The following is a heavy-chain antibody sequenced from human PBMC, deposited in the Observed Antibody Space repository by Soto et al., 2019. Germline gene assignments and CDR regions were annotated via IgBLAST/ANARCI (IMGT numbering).Heavy chain of an antibody. CDR2: TYYRSKWYN. V-gene: IGHV6-1*01. D-gene: IGHD6-13*01. Sequence: XQTLSLTGAICGCSVSSNSAAWNLIRQSPSRGLEWLGRTYYRSKWYNDYAVSVKSRITINPDTSKNQFSLQLNSVTPEDTAVYYCARGEQLVRGNDAFDIWGQGTMVTVSS. CDR3: ARGEQLVRGNDAFDI. J-gene: IGHJ3*02. CDR1: GCSVSSNSAA.